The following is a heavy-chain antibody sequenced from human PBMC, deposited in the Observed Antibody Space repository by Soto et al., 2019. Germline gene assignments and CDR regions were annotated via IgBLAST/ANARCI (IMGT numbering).Heavy chain of an antibody. Sequence: QVQLVESGGGVVQPGRSLRLSCAASGFSFSNFGMHWVRQTPGRGLEWVADISDDGTEKNYADSVKGRFTISRDNNKNTLYLQVSSLRVEGTAVYYCASQSAGWDHHYFVYWGQGTLVTVSS. CDR1: GFSFSNFG. CDR3: ASQSAGWDHHYFVY. J-gene: IGHJ4*02. D-gene: IGHD1-26*01. CDR2: ISDDGTEK. V-gene: IGHV3-30*03.